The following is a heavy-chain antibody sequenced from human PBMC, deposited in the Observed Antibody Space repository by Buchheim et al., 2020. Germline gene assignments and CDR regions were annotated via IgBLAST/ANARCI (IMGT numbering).Heavy chain of an antibody. V-gene: IGHV3-23*01. CDR3: AKEGGRRGNSGYFDY. CDR2: ISGSGGSP. J-gene: IGHJ4*02. D-gene: IGHD4-23*01. Sequence: EVQLLESGGGLVQPGGSLRLSCAASGFTFSSYAMSWVRQAPEKGLEWVSAISGSGGSPYYPDSVKGRLTISRDNSTNTLYLQLNSLRAEDTAVYYCAKEGGRRGNSGYFDYWGQGTL. CDR1: GFTFSSYA.